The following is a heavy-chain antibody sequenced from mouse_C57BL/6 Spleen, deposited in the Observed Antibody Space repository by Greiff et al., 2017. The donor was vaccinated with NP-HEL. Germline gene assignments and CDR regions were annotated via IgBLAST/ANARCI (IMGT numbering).Heavy chain of an antibody. V-gene: IGHV1-64*01. CDR3: ARRIHYYGSSPDY. CDR2: IHPNSGST. Sequence: VQLQQPGAELVKPGASVKLSCKASGYTFTSYWMHWVKQRPGQGLEWIGMIHPNSGSTNYNEKFKSKATLTVDKSSSTAYMQLSSLTSEDSAVYYCARRIHYYGSSPDYWGQGTTLTVSS. CDR1: GYTFTSYW. J-gene: IGHJ2*01. D-gene: IGHD1-1*01.